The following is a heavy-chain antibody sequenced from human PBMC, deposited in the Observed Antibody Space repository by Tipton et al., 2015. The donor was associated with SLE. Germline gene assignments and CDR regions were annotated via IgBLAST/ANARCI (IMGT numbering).Heavy chain of an antibody. J-gene: IGHJ5*02. CDR2: INPSGGST. Sequence: QSGAEVKKPGASVKVSCRAFGYTFSGYYMHWVRQAPGQGLEWMGIINPSGGSTSYAQKFQGRVTMTRDTSTSTVYMELSSLRSEDTAVYYCARDEWELRGWFDPWGQGTLVTVSS. CDR1: GYTFSGYY. D-gene: IGHD1-26*01. V-gene: IGHV1-46*01. CDR3: ARDEWELRGWFDP.